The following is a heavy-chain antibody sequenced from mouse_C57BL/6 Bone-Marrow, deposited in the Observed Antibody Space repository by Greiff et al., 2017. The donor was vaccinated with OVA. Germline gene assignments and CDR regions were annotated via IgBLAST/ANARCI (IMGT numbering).Heavy chain of an antibody. D-gene: IGHD2-4*01. CDR2: IDPSDSET. CDR3: ARPFYYDYASWFAY. Sequence: QVQLQQPGAELVRPGSSVKLSCKASGYTFTSYWMHWVKQRPIQGLEWIGNIDPSDSETHYNQKFKDKATLTVDKSSSTAYMQLSSLTSEDSAVYYCARPFYYDYASWFAYWGQGTLGTVSA. CDR1: GYTFTSYW. V-gene: IGHV1-52*01. J-gene: IGHJ3*01.